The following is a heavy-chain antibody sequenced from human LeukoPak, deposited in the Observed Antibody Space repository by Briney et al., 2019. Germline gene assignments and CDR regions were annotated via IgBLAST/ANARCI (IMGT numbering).Heavy chain of an antibody. D-gene: IGHD3-22*01. V-gene: IGHV4-39*07. CDR2: INHSGST. Sequence: SETLSLTCTVSGGSISSGDYYWSWIRQPPGKGLEWIGEINHSGSTNYNPSLKSRVTISVDTSKNQFSLKLSSVTAADTAVYYCARGIGIQDAYYYDSSGYYYFDYWGQGTLVTVSS. CDR1: GGSISSGDYY. CDR3: ARGIGIQDAYYYDSSGYYYFDY. J-gene: IGHJ4*02.